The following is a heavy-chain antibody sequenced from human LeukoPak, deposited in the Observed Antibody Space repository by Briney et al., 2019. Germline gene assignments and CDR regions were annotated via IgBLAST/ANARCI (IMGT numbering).Heavy chain of an antibody. D-gene: IGHD1-26*01. CDR3: ARALGVKKGWFDP. V-gene: IGHV4-34*01. CDR1: GGSFSGYY. CDR2: INHSGST. J-gene: IGHJ5*02. Sequence: KPSETLSLTCAVYGGSFSGYYWSWIRQPPGKGLEWIGEINHSGSTNYNPSFKSRVTISVDTSKNQFSLKLSSVTAADTAVYYCARALGVKKGWFDPWGQGTLVTVSS.